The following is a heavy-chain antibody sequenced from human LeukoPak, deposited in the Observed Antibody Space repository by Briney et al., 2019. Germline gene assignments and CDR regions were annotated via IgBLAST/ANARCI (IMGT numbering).Heavy chain of an antibody. D-gene: IGHD1/OR15-1a*01. Sequence: PGGSLRLSCAASGVSVSSNFISCVRQAPGKGLEGVSVIYSGGTTYYADSVKGRLTISRDNSKSTLSLQMNSLRAEDTAVYYCARDGYGNNYMDVCGNGTTVTVSS. J-gene: IGHJ6*03. V-gene: IGHV3-53*01. CDR2: IYSGGTT. CDR1: GVSVSSNF. CDR3: ARDGYGNNYMDV.